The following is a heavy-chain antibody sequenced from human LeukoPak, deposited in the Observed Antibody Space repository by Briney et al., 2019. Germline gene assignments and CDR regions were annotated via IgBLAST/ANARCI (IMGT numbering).Heavy chain of an antibody. CDR3: ARAPGFDWLLFAYYYFDY. Sequence: SVKVSCKASGYTFTGYYMHWVRQAPGQGLEWMGWISAYNGNTNYAQKLQGRVTMTTDTSTSTAYMELRSLRSDDTAVYYCARAPGFDWLLFAYYYFDYWGQGTLVTVSS. CDR1: GYTFTGYY. V-gene: IGHV1-18*04. D-gene: IGHD3-9*01. J-gene: IGHJ4*02. CDR2: ISAYNGNT.